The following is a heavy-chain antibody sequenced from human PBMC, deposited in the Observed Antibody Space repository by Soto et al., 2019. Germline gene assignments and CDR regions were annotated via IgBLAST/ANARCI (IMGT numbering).Heavy chain of an antibody. CDR1: GYSFTSYW. CDR3: ARSEDYYDSSGYGPYYYGMDV. Sequence: GESLKISCKGSGYSFTSYWIGWVRQMPGKGLEGMGIIYPGDSDTRYSPSFQGQVTISADKSISTAYLQWSSLKASDTARYYCARSEDYYDSSGYGPYYYGMDVWGQGTTVTVSS. J-gene: IGHJ6*02. D-gene: IGHD3-22*01. V-gene: IGHV5-51*01. CDR2: IYPGDSDT.